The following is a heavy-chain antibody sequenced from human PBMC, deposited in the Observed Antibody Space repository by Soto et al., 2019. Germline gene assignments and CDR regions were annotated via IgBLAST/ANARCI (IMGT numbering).Heavy chain of an antibody. CDR3: ARLFCSSTSCYTTWFGP. J-gene: IGHJ5*02. CDR2: IYHSGST. D-gene: IGHD2-2*02. CDR1: GGSISSSNW. V-gene: IGHV4-4*02. Sequence: QVQLQESGPGLVKPSGTLSLTCAVSGGSISSSNWWSWVRQPPGKGLEWIGEIYHSGSTNYNPSLKSRVTISVDKSKNQFSLKLSSVTAADTAVYYCARLFCSSTSCYTTWFGPWGQGTLVTVSS.